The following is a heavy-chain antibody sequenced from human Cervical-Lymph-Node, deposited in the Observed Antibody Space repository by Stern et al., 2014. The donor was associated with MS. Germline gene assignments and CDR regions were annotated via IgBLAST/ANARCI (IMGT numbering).Heavy chain of an antibody. Sequence: QVQLVESGAEVKKPGASVKVSCKASGYTFTNYYMHWVRQAPGQGLEWMAIINPSGGSTSYAQKFQGRVTMTRDTSTSTVYMELSSLRSEDTAVYFCAREVAGHRLGMMDVWGQGTTVTVSS. CDR3: AREVAGHRLGMMDV. J-gene: IGHJ6*02. D-gene: IGHD6-19*01. CDR1: GYTFTNYY. CDR2: INPSGGST. V-gene: IGHV1-46*01.